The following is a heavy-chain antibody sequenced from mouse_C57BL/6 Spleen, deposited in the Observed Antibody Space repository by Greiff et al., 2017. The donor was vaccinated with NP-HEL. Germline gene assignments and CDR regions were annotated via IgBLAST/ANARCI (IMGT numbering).Heavy chain of an antibody. J-gene: IGHJ4*01. D-gene: IGHD4-1*02. V-gene: IGHV5-4*01. CDR3: ARATGTDYYAMDY. CDR1: GFTFSSYA. Sequence: VQLQQSGGGLVKPGGSLKLSCAASGFTFSSYAMSWVRQTPEKRLEWVATISDGGSYTYYPDNVKGRFTISRDNAKNNLYLQMSHLKSEDTAMYYCARATGTDYYAMDYWGQGTSVTVSS. CDR2: ISDGGSYT.